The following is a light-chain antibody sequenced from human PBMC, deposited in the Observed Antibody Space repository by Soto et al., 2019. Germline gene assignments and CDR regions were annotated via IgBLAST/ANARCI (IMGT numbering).Light chain of an antibody. V-gene: IGKV3-11*01. CDR2: QTS. Sequence: EIVLTQSPATLSSSPGDRVTLSCRASQYINTRLAWYQHRPGQAPRLLIYQTSIRAAGIPARFSASGSGTDFTLTISGGQPEDFALYYCHQCQSWPRTFGEGTKVDI. J-gene: IGKJ1*01. CDR3: HQCQSWPRT. CDR1: QYINTR.